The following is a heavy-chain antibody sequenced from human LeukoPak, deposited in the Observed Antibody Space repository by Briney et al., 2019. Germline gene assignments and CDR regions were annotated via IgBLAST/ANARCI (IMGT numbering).Heavy chain of an antibody. CDR3: AKDLRAAAGP. V-gene: IGHV3-23*01. Sequence: GGSLRLSCAVSGITLSNYGMSWVRQAPGKGLEWVSAISGSGGSTYYADSVKGRFTISRDNSKNTLYLQMNSLRAEDTAVYYCAKDLRAAAGPWGQGTLVTVSS. J-gene: IGHJ5*02. D-gene: IGHD6-13*01. CDR2: ISGSGGST. CDR1: GITLSNYG.